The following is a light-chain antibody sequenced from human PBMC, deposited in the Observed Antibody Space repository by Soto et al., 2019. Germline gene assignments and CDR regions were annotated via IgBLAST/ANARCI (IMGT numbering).Light chain of an antibody. CDR2: GAS. V-gene: IGKV3-15*01. CDR1: QSVSSSY. CDR3: QQYNKWPLT. J-gene: IGKJ4*01. Sequence: EIVLTQSPGTLSLSPGERATLSCRASQSVSSSYLAWYQQKPGQAPRLLIDGASTRAAGIPPRFSGSGSGTEFTLTISSLQSEDFAVYYCQQYNKWPLTFGGGTKVDIK.